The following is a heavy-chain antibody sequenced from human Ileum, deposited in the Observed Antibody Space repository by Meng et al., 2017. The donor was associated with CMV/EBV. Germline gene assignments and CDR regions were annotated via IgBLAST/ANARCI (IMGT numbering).Heavy chain of an antibody. Sequence: GGSLRLSCAASGFTFNSYALHWVRQAPGKGLEWVAVISYDGTHKYHADSVKGRFTISRDNSKNTLYLQMNSLRPEDTGVFYCARADSGDYLPFYYYGMAVWGQGNTVT. V-gene: IGHV3-30-3*01. J-gene: IGHJ6*01. CDR3: ARADSGDYLPFYYYGMAV. CDR1: GFTFNSYA. D-gene: IGHD4-17*01. CDR2: ISYDGTHK.